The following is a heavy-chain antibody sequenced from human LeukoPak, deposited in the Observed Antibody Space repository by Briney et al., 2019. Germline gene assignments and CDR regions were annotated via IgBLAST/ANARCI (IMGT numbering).Heavy chain of an antibody. V-gene: IGHV4-34*01. CDR1: GGSSRGYY. J-gene: IGHJ5*02. CDR2: INDSGSP. CDR3: ALGYCSSTSCYRWFDP. D-gene: IGHD2-2*01. Sequence: SETLSLTCAVYGGSSRGYYWNWLWIRQSPGKGLEWIGEINDSGSPNYNPSLKSRVTISVDTSKNQFSLKLSSVTAADTAVYYCALGYCSSTSCYRWFDPWGQGTLVTVSS.